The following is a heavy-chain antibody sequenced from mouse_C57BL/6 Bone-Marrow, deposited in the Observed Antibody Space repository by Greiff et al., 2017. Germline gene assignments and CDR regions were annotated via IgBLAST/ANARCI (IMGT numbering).Heavy chain of an antibody. D-gene: IGHD1-2*01. CDR3: AMGLPRRLYSAMDY. V-gene: IGHV14-2*01. J-gene: IGHJ4*01. CDR2: IDPEDGET. CDR1: GFNIKDYY. Sequence: EVKVVESGAELVKPGASVKLSCTASGFNIKDYYMHWVKQRTEQGLEWIGRIDPEDGETKYAPKFKGKATITADPSSNTASLQLSSLTSEDTAVYFCAMGLPRRLYSAMDYWGQGTSVTVSS.